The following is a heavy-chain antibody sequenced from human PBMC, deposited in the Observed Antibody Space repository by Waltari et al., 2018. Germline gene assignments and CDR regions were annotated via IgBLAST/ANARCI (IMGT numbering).Heavy chain of an antibody. CDR2: IRSKVYGGTT. D-gene: IGHD2-15*01. V-gene: IGHV3-49*04. CDR1: GFTLGDYG. CDR3: TRGNFQWSSTLDY. Sequence: EVQLVESGGGLVQPGRSLRLSCTGFGFTLGDYGVIWVRQAPGKGREWVGFIRSKVYGGTTKDAASVRGRFTLSRDDSKSIAFLQMNGLRTEDTAVYYCTRGNFQWSSTLDYWGQGTLVNVSS. J-gene: IGHJ4*02.